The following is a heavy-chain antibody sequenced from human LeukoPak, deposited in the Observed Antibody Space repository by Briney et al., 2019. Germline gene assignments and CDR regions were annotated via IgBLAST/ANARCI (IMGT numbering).Heavy chain of an antibody. D-gene: IGHD1-1*01. J-gene: IGHJ3*01. CDR2: ISNSGSTI. V-gene: IGHV3-48*03. CDR1: GFTFSSYE. Sequence: AGGSLRLSCAASGFTFSSYEMNWVRQAPGKGLEWVSYISNSGSTIYYADSVKGRFAISRDNAKNSLYLQMNSLRAEDTAVYYCARLGHWNDIRWGQGTMVTVSS. CDR3: ARLGHWNDIR.